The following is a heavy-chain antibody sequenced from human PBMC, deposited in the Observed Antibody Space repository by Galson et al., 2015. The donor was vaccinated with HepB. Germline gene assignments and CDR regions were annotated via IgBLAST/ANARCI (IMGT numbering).Heavy chain of an antibody. CDR2: VSRSENT. V-gene: IGHV4-59*01. D-gene: IGHD6-19*01. Sequence: SETLSLTCTMSGGSISDYYCGWIRQSPGKELEWIGYVSRSENTKYNPSLKSRVTMALDTSKNQFSLRLTSVTAADTAVYYCVTGRGWLVDYWGQGMVVTVSS. CDR3: VTGRGWLVDY. CDR1: GGSISDYY. J-gene: IGHJ4*02.